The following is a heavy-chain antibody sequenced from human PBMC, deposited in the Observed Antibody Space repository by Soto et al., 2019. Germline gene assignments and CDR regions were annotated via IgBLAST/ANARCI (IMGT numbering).Heavy chain of an antibody. J-gene: IGHJ5*02. CDR2: INNSGGRT. Sequence: EVQLLESGGGLVQPGGSLRLSCAGSGLTFSSYAMNWVRQAPGKGLEWVSVINNSGGRTHYADSVKGRFTISRDNSKNTLSLQMNSLRVEDTAVYYWAKARYGDYVWFDPWGQGTLVTGSS. CDR3: AKARYGDYVWFDP. D-gene: IGHD4-17*01. CDR1: GLTFSSYA. V-gene: IGHV3-23*01.